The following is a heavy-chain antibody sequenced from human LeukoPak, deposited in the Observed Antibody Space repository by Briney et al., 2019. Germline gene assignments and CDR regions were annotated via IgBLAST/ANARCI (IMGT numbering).Heavy chain of an antibody. CDR2: ISYDGSNK. D-gene: IGHD1-26*01. CDR3: AKDGSGSPPDYYFDY. V-gene: IGHV3-30*18. CDR1: GFTFSSYG. J-gene: IGHJ4*02. Sequence: GGSLRLSCAASGFTFSSYGMHWVRQAPGKGLEWVAVISYDGSNKYYADSVKGRFTISRDNSKNTLYLQMNSLRAEDTAVYYCAKDGSGSPPDYYFDYWGPGTLVTVSS.